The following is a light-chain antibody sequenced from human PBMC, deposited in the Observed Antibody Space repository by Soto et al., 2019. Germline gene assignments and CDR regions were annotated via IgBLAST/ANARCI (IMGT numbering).Light chain of an antibody. CDR1: QSVSSNY. J-gene: IGKJ2*01. CDR2: GAS. CDR3: QHYDNLPLFT. Sequence: ESVLTQSPGTLSLSPGERATLSCRASQSVSSNYLAWYQQKPGQAPRLLIYGASNRPTGVPDRFSGSGPGTEFTLTISGLEPEDFAVYYCQHYDNLPLFTFGQGTRLEI. V-gene: IGKV3-20*01.